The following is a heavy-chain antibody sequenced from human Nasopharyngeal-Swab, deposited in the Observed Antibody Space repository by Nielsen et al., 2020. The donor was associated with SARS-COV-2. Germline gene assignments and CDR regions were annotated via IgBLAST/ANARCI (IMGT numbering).Heavy chain of an antibody. V-gene: IGHV3-23*01. CDR2: ISSSGGST. CDR3: AKDLSQGITGTVPFDY. CDR1: GFTFSSYA. Sequence: GESLKISCAASGFTFSSYAMSWVRQAPGKGLEWVSAISSSGGSTYYADSVKGRFTISRDNSKNTLYLQMNSLRAEDTAVYYCAKDLSQGITGTVPFDYWGQGTLVTVSS. D-gene: IGHD1-20*01. J-gene: IGHJ4*02.